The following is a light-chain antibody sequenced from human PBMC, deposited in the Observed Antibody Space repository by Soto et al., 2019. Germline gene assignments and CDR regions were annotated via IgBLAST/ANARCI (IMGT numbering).Light chain of an antibody. CDR2: GDN. Sequence: QSVLTQPPSASGIPGQRVTISCSGSGSSIGTNTVNWYRQLPGTAPKLLIYGDNQRPSGVPDRFSGSKSGTSASLAISGLQSEDEADYYCAAWDGSLNNVLFGGGTKL. CDR3: AAWDGSLNNVL. J-gene: IGLJ2*01. V-gene: IGLV1-44*01. CDR1: GSSIGTNT.